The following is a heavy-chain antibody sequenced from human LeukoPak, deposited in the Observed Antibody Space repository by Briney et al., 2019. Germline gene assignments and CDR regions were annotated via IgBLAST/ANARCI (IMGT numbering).Heavy chain of an antibody. D-gene: IGHD6-19*01. CDR3: ARGVSIGQWPASDWFDS. CDR1: GGTFSGYY. J-gene: IGHJ5*01. V-gene: IGHV4-34*01. CDR2: INHSGGT. Sequence: SETLSLTCAVYGGTFSGYYRSWIRQPPGEGLEWIGEINHSGGTNYNPSLKSRVTTSVDTSTKQVSLKLSSVTAADTAVYYCARGVSIGQWPASDWFDSWGQGTLVTVSS.